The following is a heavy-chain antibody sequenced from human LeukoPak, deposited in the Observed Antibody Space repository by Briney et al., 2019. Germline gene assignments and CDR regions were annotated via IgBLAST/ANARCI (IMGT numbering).Heavy chain of an antibody. CDR1: GFTFSTYP. Sequence: GGSLRLSCAASGFTFSTYPISWVRQAPGKGLEWVSAISGGGDSTYYADSVKGRFTISRDNSKNTLYLQMNSLRAEDTAVYYCAKDSVRGYSGYGNDGFDIWGQGTMVTVSS. V-gene: IGHV3-23*01. D-gene: IGHD5-12*01. CDR3: AKDSVRGYSGYGNDGFDI. J-gene: IGHJ3*02. CDR2: ISGGGDST.